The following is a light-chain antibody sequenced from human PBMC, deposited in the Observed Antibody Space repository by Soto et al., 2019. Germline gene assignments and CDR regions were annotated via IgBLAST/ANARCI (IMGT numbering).Light chain of an antibody. V-gene: IGLV2-14*03. J-gene: IGLJ1*01. Sequence: SAVTLPYSFSGSPGPAISISCTGASFDVGNYNYVSWYQQHPGKAPKLIIYDVSNRPSGVSNRFSGSKSGNTASLTISVLQAEDEADYYCSSYTSSTTVYVFGTGTKATVL. CDR1: SFDVGNYNY. CDR3: SSYTSSTTVYV. CDR2: DVS.